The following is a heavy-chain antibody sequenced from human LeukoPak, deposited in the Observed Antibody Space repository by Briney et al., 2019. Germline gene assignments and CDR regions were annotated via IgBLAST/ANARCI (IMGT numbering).Heavy chain of an antibody. CDR2: ISSSSSYI. CDR3: AELGITMIGGV. V-gene: IGHV3-21*01. Sequence: GGSLRLSCAASGFTFSNYAMTWVRQAPGKGLEWVSSISSSSSYIYYADSVKGRFTISRDNAKNSLYLQMNSLRAEDTAVYYCAELGITMIGGVWGKGTTVTISS. CDR1: GFTFSNYA. J-gene: IGHJ6*04. D-gene: IGHD3-10*02.